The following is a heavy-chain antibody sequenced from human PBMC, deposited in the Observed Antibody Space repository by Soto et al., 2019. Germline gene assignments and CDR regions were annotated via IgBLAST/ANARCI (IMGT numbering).Heavy chain of an antibody. J-gene: IGHJ4*02. CDR1: GFTISSNY. V-gene: IGHV3-66*01. CDR2: MYAAGST. CDR3: ARGSNSNNWTLFDY. Sequence: EVQLVESGGGLVQPGGSLRLSCAVTGFTISSNYMNWVRQAPGKGLEWVSVMYAAGSTYYEDSVKGRFNISRDNSKNTVYLQMNSLRGEDTAVYYCARGSNSNNWTLFDYWGQGTLVTVSS. D-gene: IGHD1-1*01.